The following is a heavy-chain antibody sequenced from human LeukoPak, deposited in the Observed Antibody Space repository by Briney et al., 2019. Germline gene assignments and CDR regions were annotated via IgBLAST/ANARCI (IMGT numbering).Heavy chain of an antibody. CDR2: IYYSGST. V-gene: IGHV4-39*01. D-gene: IGHD6-13*01. CDR1: GGSISSSSYY. CDR3: ASFPVYSSPYYFDY. J-gene: IGHJ4*02. Sequence: SETLSLTCTVSGGSISSSSYYWGWIRQPQGKGLEWIGSIYYSGSTYYNPSLKSRVTISVDTSKNQFSLKLSSVTAADTAVYYCASFPVYSSPYYFDYWGQGTLVTVSS.